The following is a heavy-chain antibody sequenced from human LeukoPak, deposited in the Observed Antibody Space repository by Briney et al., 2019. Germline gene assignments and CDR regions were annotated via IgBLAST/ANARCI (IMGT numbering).Heavy chain of an antibody. CDR3: ARNSSLTTLKGGWFDP. CDR2: IYHSGYA. V-gene: IGHV4-38-2*01. D-gene: IGHD4-11*01. J-gene: IGHJ5*02. Sequence: SETLSLTCAVSGYSINSGYTWTWLRQRPGKGLEWIGNIYHSGYAYYNPSLKSRVTISLDASKNQFSMRLSSVTAADTAVYYCARNSSLTTLKGGWFDPWGQGTLVTVSS. CDR1: GYSINSGYT.